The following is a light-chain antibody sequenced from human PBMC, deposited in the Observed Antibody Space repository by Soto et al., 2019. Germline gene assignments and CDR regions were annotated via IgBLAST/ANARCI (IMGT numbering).Light chain of an antibody. Sequence: DIQMTQSPSTLSASVGDRVTITCRASQSISSWLAWYQKKPGKAPKLLIYKASGLESGVPPRFSGSGSGTDFTLTISSLQPDDFATYYCQQYDSYSPLTFGGGTEVEIK. CDR2: KAS. J-gene: IGKJ4*01. V-gene: IGKV1-5*03. CDR3: QQYDSYSPLT. CDR1: QSISSW.